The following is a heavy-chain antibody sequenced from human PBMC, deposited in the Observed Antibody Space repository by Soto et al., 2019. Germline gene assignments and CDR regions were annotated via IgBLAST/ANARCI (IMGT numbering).Heavy chain of an antibody. V-gene: IGHV3-23*01. CDR3: AKERSLVVTAMDV. Sequence: EVQLLESGGGLVQPGGSLRLSCAASGFTFSSYEMSWVRQAPGKGLEWVSVVSGNGGSTHYEDSVQGRFTISRDNSKNTVYLQINSLSAEDTAVYYCAKERSLVVTAMDVWGHGTTVTVSS. CDR1: GFTFSSYE. J-gene: IGHJ6*02. CDR2: VSGNGGST. D-gene: IGHD2-21*02.